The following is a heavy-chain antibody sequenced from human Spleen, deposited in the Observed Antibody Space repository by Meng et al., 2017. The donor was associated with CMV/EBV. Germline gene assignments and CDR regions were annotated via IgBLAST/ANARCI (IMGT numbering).Heavy chain of an antibody. D-gene: IGHD6-19*01. Sequence: GGSLRLSCAASGFTFDDYGMSWVRQAPGKGLEWVSGIDWNGGGTGYADSVKGRFTISRGNAKNSLYLQMNSLRAEDTAVYYCARGYSSGWYNDNWGQGTQVTVSS. J-gene: IGHJ4*02. CDR2: IDWNGGGT. V-gene: IGHV3-20*04. CDR3: ARGYSSGWYNDN. CDR1: GFTFDDYG.